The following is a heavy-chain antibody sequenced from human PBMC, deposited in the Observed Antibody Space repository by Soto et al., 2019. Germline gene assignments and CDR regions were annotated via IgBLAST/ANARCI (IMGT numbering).Heavy chain of an antibody. CDR2: IYYSGST. CDR1: GGSISSYY. Sequence: SETLSLTCTVSGGSISSYYWSWIRQPPGKGLEWIGYIYYSGSTNYNPSLKSRVTISVDTSKNQFSLKLSSVTAADTAVYYCAAHRGHNWNLGYWGQGTLVTVSS. CDR3: AAHRGHNWNLGY. D-gene: IGHD1-20*01. V-gene: IGHV4-59*01. J-gene: IGHJ4*02.